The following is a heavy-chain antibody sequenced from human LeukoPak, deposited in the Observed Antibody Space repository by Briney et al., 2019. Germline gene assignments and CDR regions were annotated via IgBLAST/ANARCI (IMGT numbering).Heavy chain of an antibody. CDR1: GITLDDYV. Sequence: GGSLRLSCAASGITLDDYVMHWVRQAPGECLEWVSLIGGDGGRTYYADSVKGRFTISRDNSKNSLYLQMNSLRTEDTALYYCATDTTSKVIAVAGHIDHWGQGTLVTVSS. D-gene: IGHD6-19*01. CDR3: ATDTTSKVIAVAGHIDH. CDR2: IGGDGGRT. J-gene: IGHJ4*02. V-gene: IGHV3-43*02.